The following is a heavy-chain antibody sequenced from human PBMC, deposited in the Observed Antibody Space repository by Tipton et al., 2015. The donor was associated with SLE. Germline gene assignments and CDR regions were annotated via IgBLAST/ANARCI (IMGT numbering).Heavy chain of an antibody. J-gene: IGHJ4*02. CDR3: AREIAGASYFDY. D-gene: IGHD6-19*01. V-gene: IGHV3-23*01. Sequence: GSLRLSCVASGFTFSSYAMGWVRQAPGKGLEWVTGISGRGGSTSYADSVKGRFTVSRDNSNNTLYLQMNSLRAEDTAVYYCAREIAGASYFDYWGQGTLVTVSS. CDR1: GFTFSSYA. CDR2: ISGRGGST.